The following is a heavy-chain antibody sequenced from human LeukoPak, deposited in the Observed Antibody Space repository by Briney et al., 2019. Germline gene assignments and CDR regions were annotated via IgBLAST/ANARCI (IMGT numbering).Heavy chain of an antibody. Sequence: SETLSLTCAVYGGSFSGYYWSWIRQPPGKGLEWIGEINHSGSTNYNPSLKSRVTISVDTSKNQFSLKLSSVTAADTAVYYCARGSGYCSDGSCRLFSSGYYYMDVWGKGTTVTVSS. J-gene: IGHJ6*03. V-gene: IGHV4-34*01. D-gene: IGHD2-15*01. CDR2: INHSGST. CDR3: ARGSGYCSDGSCRLFSSGYYYMDV. CDR1: GGSFSGYY.